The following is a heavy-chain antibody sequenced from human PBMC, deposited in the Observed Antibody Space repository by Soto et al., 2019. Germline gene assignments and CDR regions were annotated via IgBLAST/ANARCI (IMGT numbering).Heavy chain of an antibody. Sequence: GWSLRLSCTASGFTFGDYAMSWVRQAPGKGLEWVGFIRSKAYGGTTEYAASVKGRFTISRDDSKSIAYLQMNSLKTEDTAVYYCTRDHNTRYYGMGVWGQGTTVTVSS. V-gene: IGHV3-49*04. CDR3: TRDHNTRYYGMGV. CDR1: GFTFGDYA. CDR2: IRSKAYGGTT. D-gene: IGHD2-15*01. J-gene: IGHJ6*02.